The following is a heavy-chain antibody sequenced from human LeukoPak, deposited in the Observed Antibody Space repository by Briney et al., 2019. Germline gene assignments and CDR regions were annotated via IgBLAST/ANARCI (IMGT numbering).Heavy chain of an antibody. CDR3: ARHDSSGFHYYYYMDV. CDR1: GYSFTSYW. V-gene: IGHV5-51*01. Sequence: GESLKISCKSSGYSFTSYWIGWVRQMPGKGLEWMGIIYPGDSDTRYSPSFQGQVTISADKSISTAYLQWSSLKASDTAMYYCARHDSSGFHYYYYMDVWGKGTTVTVSS. CDR2: IYPGDSDT. J-gene: IGHJ6*03. D-gene: IGHD3-22*01.